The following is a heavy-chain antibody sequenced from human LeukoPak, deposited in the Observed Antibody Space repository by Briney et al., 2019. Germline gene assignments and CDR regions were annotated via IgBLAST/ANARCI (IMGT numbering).Heavy chain of an antibody. CDR3: ARDFGSWGRQWLVPNWFDP. CDR1: GGSISDGGYY. V-gene: IGHV4-30-2*01. D-gene: IGHD6-19*01. J-gene: IGHJ5*02. CDR2: IYRSGST. Sequence: EPSETLSLTCTVSGGSISDGGYYWNWIRQPPGKGLEWIGYIYRSGSTYYNPSLKSRVTISVDTSKNQFSLKLTSVTAADTAVYYCARDFGSWGRQWLVPNWFDPWGQGTLVTVSS.